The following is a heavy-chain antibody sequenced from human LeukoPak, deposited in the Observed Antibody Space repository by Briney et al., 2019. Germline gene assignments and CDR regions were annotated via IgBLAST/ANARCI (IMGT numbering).Heavy chain of an antibody. J-gene: IGHJ4*02. Sequence: GGSLRLSCTASGFTFGDYGMSWFRQAPGKGLEWVSFIRSKTYGGTTEYAASVKGRFTISRDDSKSIAYLQTNSLETEDTAVYYCTRDEAAWKGYNFDYWGQGTLVTVSS. CDR1: GFTFGDYG. CDR3: TRDEAAWKGYNFDY. D-gene: IGHD5-24*01. V-gene: IGHV3-49*03. CDR2: IRSKTYGGTT.